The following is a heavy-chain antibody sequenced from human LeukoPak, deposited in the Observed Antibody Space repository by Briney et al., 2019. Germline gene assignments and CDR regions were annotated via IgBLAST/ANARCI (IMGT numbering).Heavy chain of an antibody. CDR1: GFTFSSYE. Sequence: GSLKLSCAASGFTFSSYEMNCVRQSPGKGLEWIGNIYYTGSTAYNPSLKSRVTIFVDKSKNQISLKLSSVTAADTAVYYCARQARDDSSGYPYYLGYWGQGTLVTVSS. D-gene: IGHD3-22*01. CDR3: ARQARDDSSGYPYYLGY. V-gene: IGHV4-39*01. J-gene: IGHJ4*02. CDR2: IYYTGST.